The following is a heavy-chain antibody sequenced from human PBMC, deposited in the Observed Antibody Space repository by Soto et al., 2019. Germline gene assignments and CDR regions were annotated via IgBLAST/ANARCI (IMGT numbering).Heavy chain of an antibody. Sequence: QVQLVHSGAEVKKPGSSVKVSCKASGGTFSSYTISWVRQAPGQGLEWMGRIIPILGIANYAQKFQGRVTITADKSTSTAYMELSSLRSEDTAVYYCARGGYYYDSSGPAYGMDVWGQGTTVTVSS. CDR2: IIPILGIA. CDR3: ARGGYYYDSSGPAYGMDV. CDR1: GGTFSSYT. J-gene: IGHJ6*02. V-gene: IGHV1-69*02. D-gene: IGHD3-22*01.